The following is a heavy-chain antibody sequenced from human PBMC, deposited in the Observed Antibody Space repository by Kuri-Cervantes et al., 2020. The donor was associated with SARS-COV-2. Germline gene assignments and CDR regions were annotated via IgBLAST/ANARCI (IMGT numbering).Heavy chain of an antibody. V-gene: IGHV3-30*02. CDR3: AKVVSYGYYYYMDV. CDR2: IRYDGSNK. CDR1: GFTFSSYG. D-gene: IGHD1-26*01. J-gene: IGHJ6*03. Sequence: LSLTCAASGFTFSSYGMHWVRQAPGKGLEWVAFIRYDGSNKYYADSAKGRFTISRDNSKNTLYLQMNSLRAEDTAVYYCAKVVSYGYYYYMDVWGKGTTVTVSS.